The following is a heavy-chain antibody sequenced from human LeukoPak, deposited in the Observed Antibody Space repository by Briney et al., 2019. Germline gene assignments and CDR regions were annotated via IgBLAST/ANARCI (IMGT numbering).Heavy chain of an antibody. D-gene: IGHD3-10*01. J-gene: IGHJ5*02. V-gene: IGHV4-4*09. Sequence: SETLSLTCTVSGGSISSYYWSWIRQPPGKGLEWIGYIYTSGSTNYNPFLKSRVTISVDTSKNQFSLKLSSVTAADTAVYYCARSGALYNWFDPWGQGTLVTVSS. CDR3: ARSGALYNWFDP. CDR1: GGSISSYY. CDR2: IYTSGST.